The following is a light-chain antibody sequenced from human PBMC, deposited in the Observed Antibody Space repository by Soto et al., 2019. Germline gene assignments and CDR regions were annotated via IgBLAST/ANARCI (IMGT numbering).Light chain of an antibody. CDR3: QSYDSSLSGV. Sequence: QSVLTQPPSVSGAPGQRVTISCTGSSSNIGAGYDVHWYQQFPGTAPKLLIYGNSNRPSGVPDRFSGSKSGTSASLAITGLQAEDEVDYYCQSYDSSLSGVFGSGTKVTVL. J-gene: IGLJ1*01. CDR1: SSNIGAGYD. V-gene: IGLV1-40*01. CDR2: GNS.